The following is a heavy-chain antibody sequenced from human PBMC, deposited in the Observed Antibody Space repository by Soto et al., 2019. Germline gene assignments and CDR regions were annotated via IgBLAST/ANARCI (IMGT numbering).Heavy chain of an antibody. Sequence: SLRLSCAASGFTFSDYYMSWIRKTPGKGLEWVSYISSSSSYTNYADSVKGRFTISRDNAKNSLYLQMNSLRAEYTAMYYCARLGRAAGTAPFEYWGQGTLVTVSS. J-gene: IGHJ4*02. CDR3: ARLGRAAGTAPFEY. D-gene: IGHD6-25*01. CDR2: ISSSSSYT. CDR1: GFTFSDYY. V-gene: IGHV3-11*06.